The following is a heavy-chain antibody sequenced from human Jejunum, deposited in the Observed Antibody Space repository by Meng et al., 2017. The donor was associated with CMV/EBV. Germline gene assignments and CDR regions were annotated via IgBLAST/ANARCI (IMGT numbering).Heavy chain of an antibody. D-gene: IGHD5-24*01. V-gene: IGHV4-34*01. CDR3: SRCADAYKAGKS. CDR1: VGAFSNYY. J-gene: IGHJ5*02. CDR2: IHPGGIT. Sequence: QQLGARRLKPAQTSYLPCVSFVGAFSNYYWIWTPQAPVRGLEWNGEIHPGGITYYNPSLNNPFTMTRDTTKDQFSQNLSSVTPTDTTVDDCSRCADAYKAGKSWGQGTLVTVSS.